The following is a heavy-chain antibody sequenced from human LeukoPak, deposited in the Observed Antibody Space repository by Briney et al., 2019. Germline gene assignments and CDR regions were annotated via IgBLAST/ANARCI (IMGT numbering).Heavy chain of an antibody. D-gene: IGHD6-13*01. CDR1: GGTFSSCA. J-gene: IGHJ4*02. CDR3: ARDPVGYSSSPYYFDY. CDR2: IIPIFGTA. V-gene: IGHV1-69*13. Sequence: SVKVSCKASGGTFSSCAISWVRQAPGQGLEWMGGIIPIFGTANYAQKFQGRVTITADESTSTAYMELSSLRSEDTAVYYCARDPVGYSSSPYYFDYWGQGTLVTVSS.